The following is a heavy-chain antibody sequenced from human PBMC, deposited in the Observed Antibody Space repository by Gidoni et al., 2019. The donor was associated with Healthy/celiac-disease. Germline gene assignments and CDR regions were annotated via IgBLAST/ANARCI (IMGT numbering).Heavy chain of an antibody. D-gene: IGHD3-16*01. Sequence: VQLLESGGGLVQPGGSLRLSCAASGFTFSSYAMSWVRQAQGKGLEWVSAISGSGGSTYYADSVKGRFTISRDNSKNTLYLQMNSLRAEDTAVYYCAKDRGPRGRWYYFDYWGQGTLVTVSS. CDR3: AKDRGPRGRWYYFDY. CDR2: ISGSGGST. J-gene: IGHJ4*02. V-gene: IGHV3-23*01. CDR1: GFTFSSYA.